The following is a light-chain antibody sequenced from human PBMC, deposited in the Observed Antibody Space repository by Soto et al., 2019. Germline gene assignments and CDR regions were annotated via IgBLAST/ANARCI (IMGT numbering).Light chain of an antibody. V-gene: IGKV3-11*01. CDR3: QQRSNWPIS. Sequence: EIVLTQSPATLSLSPGERATLSCRTSQSVSKYLAWYQQKPGRAPRLLIYDASSRATGIPARSIGSGSGTDFTLTISSLEPEDFAIYYCQQRSNWPISFGQGTRLVIK. CDR2: DAS. CDR1: QSVSKY. J-gene: IGKJ5*01.